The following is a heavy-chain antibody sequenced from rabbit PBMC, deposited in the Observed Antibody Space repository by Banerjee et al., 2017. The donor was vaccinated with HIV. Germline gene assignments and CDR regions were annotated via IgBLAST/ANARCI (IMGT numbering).Heavy chain of an antibody. V-gene: IGHV1S47*01. Sequence: QEQLVESGGGLVQPEGSLTLTCKASGSDISSNAMCWGRQAPGKGLELIACIYSSNGDKWYASWVNGRFTISRSTSLNTVDLKMTSLTASDTATYFCARRGSDWADDLWGPGTLVTVS. D-gene: IGHD4-1*01. CDR2: IYSSNGDK. J-gene: IGHJ6*01. CDR3: ARRGSDWADDL. CDR1: GSDISSNA.